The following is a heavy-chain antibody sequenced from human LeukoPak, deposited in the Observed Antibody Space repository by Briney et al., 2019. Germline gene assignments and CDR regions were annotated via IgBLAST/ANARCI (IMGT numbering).Heavy chain of an antibody. CDR2: INSSSSTI. CDR3: AKCAFGY. D-gene: IGHD5/OR15-5a*01. J-gene: IGHJ4*02. V-gene: IGHV3-48*03. CDR1: GFIFSSYE. Sequence: GGSLRLVCAASGFIFSSYEITWVRQAPGKGLEWVSYINSSSSTIYYAECVKGRFTISRENYKITLYLQMNSLRGEDTALYYCAKCAFGYWGQGTLVAVSS.